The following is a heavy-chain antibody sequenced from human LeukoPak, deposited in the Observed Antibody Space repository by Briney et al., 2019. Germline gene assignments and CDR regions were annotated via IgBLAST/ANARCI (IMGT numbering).Heavy chain of an antibody. CDR1: GFTFSNAW. CDR2: IKSKTDGGTT. V-gene: IGHV3-15*01. D-gene: IGHD3-10*01. CDR3: TTGITMVRGVIHLIDY. J-gene: IGHJ4*02. Sequence: GGCLRLSCAASGFTFSNAWMSWVRQAPRKGLEWVCRIKSKTDGGTTDYAAPVKGRFTISRDDSKNTLYLQMNSMKTEDTAVYYCTTGITMVRGVIHLIDYWGQGTLVTVSS.